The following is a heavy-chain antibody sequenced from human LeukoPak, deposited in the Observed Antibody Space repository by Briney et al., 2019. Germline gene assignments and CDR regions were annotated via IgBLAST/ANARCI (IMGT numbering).Heavy chain of an antibody. Sequence: GGSLRLSCAASGFTFNNYGMHWVRQAPGKGLEWVAFIRYNGNNQYYADSVKGRFTISRDNSKNTLYLQMNSLKGDDTAVYYCARDLGIAAAGYFDYWGQGTLVTVSS. V-gene: IGHV3-30*02. CDR2: IRYNGNNQ. CDR3: ARDLGIAAAGYFDY. J-gene: IGHJ4*02. CDR1: GFTFNNYG. D-gene: IGHD6-13*01.